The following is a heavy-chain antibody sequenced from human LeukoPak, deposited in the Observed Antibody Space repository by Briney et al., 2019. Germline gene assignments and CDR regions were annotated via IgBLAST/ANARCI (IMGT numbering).Heavy chain of an antibody. J-gene: IGHJ4*02. CDR3: AMSDTYYDILTGYSMEINDY. CDR1: GYTFTNYY. Sequence: ASVKVSCKASGYTFTNYYMHWVRQAPGQGLEWMGIINPSGGSTSYAQKFQGRVTMTRDTSTSTVYMELSSLRSEDTAVYYSAMSDTYYDILTGYSMEINDYWGQGTLVTVSS. V-gene: IGHV1-46*01. D-gene: IGHD3-9*01. CDR2: INPSGGST.